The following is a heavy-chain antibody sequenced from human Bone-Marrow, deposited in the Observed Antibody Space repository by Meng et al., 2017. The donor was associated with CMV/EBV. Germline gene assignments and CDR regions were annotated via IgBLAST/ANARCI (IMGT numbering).Heavy chain of an antibody. V-gene: IGHV3-30*02. Sequence: GESLKISCAASGFTFSSYGMHWVRQAPGKGLEWVTFIQYDGSNKYYADSVKGRFTIFRDNSKNTLYLQMNSLRAEDTAVYYCAKASQHDYRCFDYWGQGTLVTVSS. J-gene: IGHJ4*02. CDR2: IQYDGSNK. CDR3: AKASQHDYRCFDY. CDR1: GFTFSSYG. D-gene: IGHD4-11*01.